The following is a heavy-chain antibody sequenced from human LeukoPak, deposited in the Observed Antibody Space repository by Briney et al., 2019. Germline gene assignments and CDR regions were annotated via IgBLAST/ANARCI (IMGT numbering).Heavy chain of an antibody. Sequence: PGGSLRLSCAASGFTFSSYSMNWVRQAPGKGLEWVSSISSSSSYIYYADSVKGRFTISRDNAKNSLYLQMNSLRAEDTAVYYCARVGRFLEWLLPYYFDYWGQGTLVTVSS. CDR2: ISSSSSYI. CDR1: GFTFSSYS. V-gene: IGHV3-21*01. J-gene: IGHJ4*02. D-gene: IGHD3-3*01. CDR3: ARVGRFLEWLLPYYFDY.